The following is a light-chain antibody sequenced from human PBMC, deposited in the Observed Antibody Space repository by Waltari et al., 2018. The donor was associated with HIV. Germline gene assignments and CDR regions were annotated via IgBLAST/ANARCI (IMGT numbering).Light chain of an antibody. V-gene: IGKV1-9*01. Sequence: DIHLTQSPAYLSASVGDRVTLTCRASEDISRFLAWYQQEPGKAPKLLIYTASTLQSGVPSRFSGSGSGTEFTLTVTSLQPEDFATYYCQQFKSYPFTFGQGTELGIK. CDR3: QQFKSYPFT. CDR1: EDISRF. J-gene: IGKJ2*01. CDR2: TAS.